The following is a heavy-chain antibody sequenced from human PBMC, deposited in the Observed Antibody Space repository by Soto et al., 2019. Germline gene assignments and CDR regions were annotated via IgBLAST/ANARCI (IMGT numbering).Heavy chain of an antibody. V-gene: IGHV4-4*02. Sequence: QVHLQESGPGLVKPSGTLSLTCAVSGGSISSTNWWSWVRQPPGQGLDWIGEIYHSGSTNYNPSLKSRLTISVDKSKNQFSLKLSFVTAADTAVYYCARGGTGSIDYWGQGTLVTVSS. J-gene: IGHJ4*02. D-gene: IGHD1-26*01. CDR2: IYHSGST. CDR3: ARGGTGSIDY. CDR1: GGSISSTNW.